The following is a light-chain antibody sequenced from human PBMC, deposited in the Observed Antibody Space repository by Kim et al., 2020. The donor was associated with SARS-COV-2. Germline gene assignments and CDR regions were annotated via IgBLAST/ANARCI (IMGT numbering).Light chain of an antibody. V-gene: IGLV3-1*01. J-gene: IGLJ2*01. CDR2: QDS. CDR1: KLGDKY. CDR3: QAWDSSTAV. Sequence: VSPGQTASITCSGDKLGDKYACWYQQKPGQSPVLVIYQDSKRPSGIPERFSGSNYGNTATLTISGTQAMDEADYYCQAWDSSTAVFGGGTQLTVL.